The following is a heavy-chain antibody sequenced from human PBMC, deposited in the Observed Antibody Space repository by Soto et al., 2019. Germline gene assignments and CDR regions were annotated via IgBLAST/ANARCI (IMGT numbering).Heavy chain of an antibody. V-gene: IGHV4-30-4*01. CDR1: GGSISSGNYY. D-gene: IGHD5-18*01. J-gene: IGHJ5*02. Sequence: PSETLSLTCTVSGGSISSGNYYWSWIRQSPGKGLEWIGYIYSTGSSYYNPSLRSRVSMSVDTSKNQFSLNLSSVTAADTAVYFCARDGIQLWLSGGARFDPGGQGTLVTVS. CDR3: ARDGIQLWLSGGARFDP. CDR2: IYSTGSS.